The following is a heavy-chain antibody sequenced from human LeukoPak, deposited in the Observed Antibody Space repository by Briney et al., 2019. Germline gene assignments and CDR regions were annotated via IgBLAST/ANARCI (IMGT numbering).Heavy chain of an antibody. D-gene: IGHD6-13*01. Sequence: PGGSLRLSCAPSGFTSHDYTMHWVRQAPGKGLEWISGISWDGISTYYADSVKGRFTIARDNNKNSLYLQMNSLRTEDTALYYCAKDGIGSSNWYYFDYWGQGTLVTVSS. V-gene: IGHV3-43*01. CDR1: GFTSHDYT. CDR3: AKDGIGSSNWYYFDY. CDR2: ISWDGIST. J-gene: IGHJ4*02.